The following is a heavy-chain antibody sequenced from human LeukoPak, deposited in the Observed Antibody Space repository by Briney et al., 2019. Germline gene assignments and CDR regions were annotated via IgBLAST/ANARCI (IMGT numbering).Heavy chain of an antibody. V-gene: IGHV3-30*04. D-gene: IGHD1-26*01. CDR3: AKDGASGSYYFDY. J-gene: IGHJ4*02. CDR1: GFTFSSYA. Sequence: PGGSLRLSCAASGFTFSSYAMHWVRQAPGKGLEWVAVISYDGSNKYYADSVKGRFTISRDNSKNTLYLQMNSLRAEDTAVYYCAKDGASGSYYFDYWGQGTLVTVSS. CDR2: ISYDGSNK.